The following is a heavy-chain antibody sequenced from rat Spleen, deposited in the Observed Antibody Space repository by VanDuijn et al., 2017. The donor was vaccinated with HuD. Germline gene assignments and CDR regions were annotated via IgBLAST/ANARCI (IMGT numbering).Heavy chain of an antibody. CDR3: ARDNYEYFDY. Sequence: EVQLVESGGGLVQPGRSLKLSCAASGFTFSNYDMAWVRQAPTKGLEWVASISTSGGSTYYRDSVKGRFTVSRDNAKSTLYLQMDSLRSEDTATYYCARDNYEYFDYWGQGVMVTVSS. D-gene: IGHD1-10*01. CDR1: GFTFSNYD. J-gene: IGHJ2*01. CDR2: ISTSGGST. V-gene: IGHV5-25*01.